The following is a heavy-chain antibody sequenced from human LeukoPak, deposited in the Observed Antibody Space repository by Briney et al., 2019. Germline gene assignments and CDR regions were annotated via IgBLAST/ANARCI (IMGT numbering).Heavy chain of an antibody. D-gene: IGHD5-18*01. CDR2: IITSGTNT. J-gene: IGHJ4*02. V-gene: IGHV3-23*01. CDR3: AKGGYSYGF. Sequence: PGGSLRLSCATSGFSFSRYAMTWVRQSPGKGLEWVSAIITSGTNTYYADSVKGRFTISRDNSNNTLNLQMNSLRAEDTAVYYCAKGGYSYGFWGQGTLVTVSS. CDR1: GFSFSRYA.